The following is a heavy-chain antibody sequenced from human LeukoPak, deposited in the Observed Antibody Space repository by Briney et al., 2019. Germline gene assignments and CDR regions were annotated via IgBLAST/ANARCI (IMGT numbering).Heavy chain of an antibody. J-gene: IGHJ4*02. CDR2: IYYSGST. CDR3: VRDYENLTGSKTRFHY. V-gene: IGHV4-59*01. Sequence: PSETLSLTCTVSGGSISSYYWSWIRQPPGKGLEWIGYIYYSGSTNYNPSLKSRVTISVDTSKNQFSLKLSSVTAADTAVYYCVRDYENLTGSKTRFHYWGQGTLVTVSS. D-gene: IGHD3-9*01. CDR1: GGSISSYY.